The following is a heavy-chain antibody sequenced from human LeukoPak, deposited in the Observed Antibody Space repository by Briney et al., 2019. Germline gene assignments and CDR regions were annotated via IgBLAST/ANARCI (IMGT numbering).Heavy chain of an antibody. D-gene: IGHD6-19*01. CDR3: ARGEGSGWPYYYYYYMDV. CDR1: GFTFSDYS. V-gene: IGHV3-21*01. CDR2: ISSSSSYI. J-gene: IGHJ6*03. Sequence: GGSLRLSCSASGFTFSDYSMNWVRQAPGKGLEWVSSISSSSSYIYYADSVKGRFTISRDNAKNSLYLQMNSLRAEDTAVYYCARGEGSGWPYYYYYYMDVWGKGTTVTVSS.